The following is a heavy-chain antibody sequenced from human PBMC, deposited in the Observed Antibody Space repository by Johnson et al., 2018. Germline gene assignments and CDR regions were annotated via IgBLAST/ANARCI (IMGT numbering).Heavy chain of an antibody. Sequence: VQLVQSGGGLVQPGGSLRLSCAASGFTFSSYDMHWVRQATGKGLEWVSVIYSGGSTYYADSVKGRFTISRDNSKNTLYLQMNSLRAEDTAVYYCARAYCSSTSCYSGMDVWGQGTTVTVSS. V-gene: IGHV3-66*01. D-gene: IGHD2-2*02. J-gene: IGHJ6*02. CDR1: GFTFSSYD. CDR2: IYSGGST. CDR3: ARAYCSSTSCYSGMDV.